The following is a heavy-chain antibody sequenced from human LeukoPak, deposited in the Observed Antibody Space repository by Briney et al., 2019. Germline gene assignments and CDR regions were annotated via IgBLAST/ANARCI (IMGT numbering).Heavy chain of an antibody. J-gene: IGHJ5*02. D-gene: IGHD4-11*01. V-gene: IGHV3-23*01. CDR3: AKDWGMTTNSYNGFDP. CDR2: ISGSGGST. CDR1: GFTFSSYA. Sequence: GGSLRLSCAASGFTFSSYAMSWVRQAPGKGLEWVSAISGSGGSTYYADSVKGRFTIYRDNSKNTLYLQMNSLRAEDTAVYYCAKDWGMTTNSYNGFDPWGQGTLVTVSS.